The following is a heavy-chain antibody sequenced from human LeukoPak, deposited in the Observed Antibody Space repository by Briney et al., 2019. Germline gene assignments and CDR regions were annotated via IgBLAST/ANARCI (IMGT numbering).Heavy chain of an antibody. D-gene: IGHD3-10*01. V-gene: IGHV3-21*01. J-gene: IGHJ4*02. CDR1: GFTFSSYS. Sequence: GGSLRLSCAASGFTFSSYSMNWVRQARGKGLEWVSSISSSSSYIYYADSVKGRFTISRDNAKNSLYLQMNSLRAEDTAVYYCAKTSRNYYGSGTEFGYWGQGTLVTVSS. CDR2: ISSSSSYI. CDR3: AKTSRNYYGSGTEFGY.